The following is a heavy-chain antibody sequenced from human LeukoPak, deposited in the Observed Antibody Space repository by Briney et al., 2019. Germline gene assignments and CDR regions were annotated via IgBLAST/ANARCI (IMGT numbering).Heavy chain of an antibody. CDR3: SRQIGFITMVRGVTAEYFQH. Sequence: PSETLSLTCSVCGGSMRSSSYYWGWIRQPPGKGLEWIGSIYYSGSTYYNPSLKSRVTISVDTSKNQFSLKLSSVTAADTAVYYWSRQIGFITMVRGVTAEYFQHWGQGTLVTVSS. CDR2: IYYSGST. J-gene: IGHJ1*01. D-gene: IGHD3-10*01. V-gene: IGHV4-39*01. CDR1: GGSMRSSSYY.